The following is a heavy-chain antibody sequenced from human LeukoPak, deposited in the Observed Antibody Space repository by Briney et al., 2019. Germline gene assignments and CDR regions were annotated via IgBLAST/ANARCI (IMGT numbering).Heavy chain of an antibody. D-gene: IGHD3-3*01. Sequence: GGSLRLSCAASGFTFSSYSMNWVRQAPGKGLEWVSSISSSSSYIYHADSVKGRFTISRDNAKNSLYLQMNSLRAEDTAVYYCARDLRLDERITIFGVVIDDYWGQGTLVTVSS. CDR2: ISSSSSYI. V-gene: IGHV3-21*01. CDR1: GFTFSSYS. CDR3: ARDLRLDERITIFGVVIDDY. J-gene: IGHJ4*02.